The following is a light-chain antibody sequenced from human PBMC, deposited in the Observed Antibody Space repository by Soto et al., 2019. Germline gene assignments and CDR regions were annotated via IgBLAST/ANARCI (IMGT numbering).Light chain of an antibody. Sequence: DIQMTQSPSSLSASVGDRVTITCRPSQSIDTFLNWYQQKPGKAPNLLIYAASSLQSGVSSRFSGSGSGTDFTLTISSLQPADSAPYYCQQSYSLPYTFGQGTKVEIK. CDR2: AAS. CDR3: QQSYSLPYT. V-gene: IGKV1-39*01. CDR1: QSIDTF. J-gene: IGKJ2*01.